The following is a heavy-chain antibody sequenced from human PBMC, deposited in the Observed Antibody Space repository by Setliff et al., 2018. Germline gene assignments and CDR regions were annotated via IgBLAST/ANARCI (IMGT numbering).Heavy chain of an antibody. CDR3: ARTSTGRYFDL. Sequence: PSETLSLTCAVSDFSVSSVYYWGWLRQPPGKGLEWIANVYYSGRTYYNPSLESRVTMSVDTSKSQFSLNLYSVTAADTAVYYCARTSTGRYFDLWGRGTLVTVSS. J-gene: IGHJ2*01. D-gene: IGHD2-2*01. CDR1: DFSVSSVYY. V-gene: IGHV4-38-2*01. CDR2: VYYSGRT.